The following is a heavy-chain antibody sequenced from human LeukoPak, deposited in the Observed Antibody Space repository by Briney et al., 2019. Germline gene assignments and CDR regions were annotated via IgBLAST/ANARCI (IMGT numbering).Heavy chain of an antibody. J-gene: IGHJ2*01. CDR1: GFTFSSYS. Sequence: GGSLRLSCAASGFTFSSYSMNWVRQAPGKGLEWVSYISSSSSTIYYADSVKGRFTISRDNSKNTLYLQMNSLRAEDTAVYYCAKDSAAAGDWGYWYFDLWGRGTLVTVSS. V-gene: IGHV3-48*01. CDR2: ISSSSSTI. D-gene: IGHD6-13*01. CDR3: AKDSAAAGDWGYWYFDL.